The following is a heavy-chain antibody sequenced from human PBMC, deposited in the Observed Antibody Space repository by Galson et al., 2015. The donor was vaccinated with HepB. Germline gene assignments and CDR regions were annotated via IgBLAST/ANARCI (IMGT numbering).Heavy chain of an antibody. CDR2: IYPGDSDT. Sequence: QSGAEVKKPGESLKISCKDSGYSFTNYWIGWVRQMPGKGLEWMGIIYPGDSDTRYSPSFQGQVTISADKSISTAYLQWSSLKASDTAMYYCARLDRGGLIVVVPTVIDAFDIWGQGTMVTVSS. D-gene: IGHD2-2*01. V-gene: IGHV5-51*01. J-gene: IGHJ3*02. CDR1: GYSFTNYW. CDR3: ARLDRGGLIVVVPTVIDAFDI.